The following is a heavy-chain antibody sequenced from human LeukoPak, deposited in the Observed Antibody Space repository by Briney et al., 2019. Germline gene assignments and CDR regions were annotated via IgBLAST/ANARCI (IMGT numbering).Heavy chain of an antibody. V-gene: IGHV3-64D*06. CDR3: VKVMWDTVMAGYFDY. J-gene: IGHJ4*02. CDR1: GFTFSTYA. D-gene: IGHD5-18*01. Sequence: GGSLRLSCSASGFTFSTYAMHWVRQAPGKGLEYFSAISSNGRSTYYADSVKGRFTISRDNSKNTLYLQVSSLRGEDTAVYYCVKVMWDTVMAGYFDYWGQGTLVTVSS. CDR2: ISSNGRST.